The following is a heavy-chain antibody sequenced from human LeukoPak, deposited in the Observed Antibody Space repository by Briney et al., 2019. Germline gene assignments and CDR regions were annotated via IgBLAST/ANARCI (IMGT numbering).Heavy chain of an antibody. Sequence: ASVKVSCKASGYTFTSYGISWVRQAPGQGLEWMGWISAYNGNTNYAQKLQGRVTMTTDTSTSTAYMELRSLRSDDTAVYYCARVPYCSSTSCYSYYYMDVWGKGTTVTVSS. D-gene: IGHD2-2*02. V-gene: IGHV1-18*01. J-gene: IGHJ6*03. CDR1: GYTFTSYG. CDR2: ISAYNGNT. CDR3: ARVPYCSSTSCYSYYYMDV.